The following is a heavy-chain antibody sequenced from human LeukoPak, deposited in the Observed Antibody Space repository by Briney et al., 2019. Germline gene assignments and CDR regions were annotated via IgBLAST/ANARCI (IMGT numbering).Heavy chain of an antibody. CDR3: ASPQFYGSGSYFRDH. J-gene: IGHJ4*02. V-gene: IGHV1-2*02. CDR2: INPNSGGT. D-gene: IGHD3-10*01. Sequence: ASVKVSCKASGYTFTGYYMHWVRQAPGQGLEWMGWINPNSGGTNYTQKFQGRVTMTRDTSISTAYMELSRLRSDDTAVYYCASPQFYGSGSYFRDHWGQGTLATVSS. CDR1: GYTFTGYY.